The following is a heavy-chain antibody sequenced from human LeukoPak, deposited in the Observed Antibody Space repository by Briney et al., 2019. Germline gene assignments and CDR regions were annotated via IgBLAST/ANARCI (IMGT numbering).Heavy chain of an antibody. CDR3: ARDSGTTGTFDY. V-gene: IGHV3-30-3*01. CDR1: GFTFSSCA. D-gene: IGHD1-7*01. Sequence: PGRSLRLSCAASGFTFSSCAMHWVRQAPGKGLEWVAVISYDGSNKYYADSVKGRFTISRDNSKNTLYLQMNSLRAEDTAVYYCARDSGTTGTFDYWGQGTLVTVSS. CDR2: ISYDGSNK. J-gene: IGHJ4*02.